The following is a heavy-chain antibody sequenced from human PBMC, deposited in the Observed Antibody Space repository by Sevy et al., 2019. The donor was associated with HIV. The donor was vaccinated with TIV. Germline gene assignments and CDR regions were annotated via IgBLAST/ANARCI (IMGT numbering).Heavy chain of an antibody. Sequence: GGYLRLSCAASGFTFSNAWMSWVRQAPGKGLERVGRIKSKTDGGTIDYAAPVQGRFTISRDDSKNTLYLQMNSLKTEATAVYYCTTYPIIVLVVTDGMDVWGQGTTVTVSS. CDR2: IKSKTDGGTI. D-gene: IGHD2-8*02. CDR1: GFTFSNAW. V-gene: IGHV3-15*01. CDR3: TTYPIIVLVVTDGMDV. J-gene: IGHJ6*02.